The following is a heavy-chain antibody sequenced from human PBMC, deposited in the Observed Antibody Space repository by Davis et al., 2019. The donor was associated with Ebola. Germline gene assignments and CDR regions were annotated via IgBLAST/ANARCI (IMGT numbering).Heavy chain of an antibody. D-gene: IGHD6-19*01. CDR3: AREGYSSAWPSFFDY. CDR2: IYFSGST. V-gene: IGHV4-31*03. Sequence: SETLSLTCTVSGYSISSGYYWSWIRQHPGKGLEWIGYIYFSGSTSYNPSLKSRVSISVDTSKKQFSLKLSSVTAADTAVYYCAREGYSSAWPSFFDYWGQGTLVTVSS. CDR1: GYSISSGYY. J-gene: IGHJ4*02.